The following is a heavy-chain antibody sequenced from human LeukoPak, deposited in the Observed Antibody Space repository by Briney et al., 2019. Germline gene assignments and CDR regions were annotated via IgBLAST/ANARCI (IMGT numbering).Heavy chain of an antibody. CDR1: GGSISSYY. CDR3: ARGGSSWPFDY. Sequence: SETLSLTCTVSGGSISSYYWSWIRQPLGKGLEWIGYIYYSGSTNYNPSLKSRVTISVDTSKNQFSLKLSSVTAADTAVYYCARGGSSWPFDYWGQGTLVTVSS. V-gene: IGHV4-59*01. J-gene: IGHJ4*02. D-gene: IGHD6-13*01. CDR2: IYYSGST.